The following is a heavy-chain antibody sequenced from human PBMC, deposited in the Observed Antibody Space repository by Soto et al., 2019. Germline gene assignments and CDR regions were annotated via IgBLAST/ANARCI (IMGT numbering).Heavy chain of an antibody. J-gene: IGHJ6*02. D-gene: IGHD6-13*01. CDR1: GFTFNNYG. CDR2: IWNDGSNS. V-gene: IGHV3-33*01. CDR3: ARRQIPPPTRGAANARGAMDV. Sequence: QVQLVESGGGVVQPGRSLRLSCAASGFTFNNYGMHWVRQAPGKRLEWLPVIWNDGSNSCYANSVKGRFTISRDHSKNTLYLQMSSLRAEDTGVYYCARRQIPPPTRGAANARGAMDVWGQGTTVTVSS.